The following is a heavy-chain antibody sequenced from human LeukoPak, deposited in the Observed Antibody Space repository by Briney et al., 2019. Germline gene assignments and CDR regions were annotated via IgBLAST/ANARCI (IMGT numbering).Heavy chain of an antibody. J-gene: IGHJ5*02. Sequence: SGPTLVNPTQTLTLTCTISGFSLTTSGVGVGWIRQPPGKALEWLALIYWDNDKRYNPSLKSRLTITRDTSKNQVVLTMTNMDPVDTATYFCAHKPEEVAEYWFAHWGQGTLVTVSP. CDR2: IYWDNDK. CDR3: AHKPEEVAEYWFAH. V-gene: IGHV2-5*02. CDR1: GFSLTTSGVG. D-gene: IGHD6-6*01.